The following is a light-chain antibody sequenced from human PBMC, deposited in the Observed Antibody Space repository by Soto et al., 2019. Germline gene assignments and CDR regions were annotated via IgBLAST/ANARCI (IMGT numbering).Light chain of an antibody. CDR2: AAS. CDR3: QQSYSIIT. Sequence: TQSPGTLSLSPGERATLSCRASQTISSWLAWYQQKPGKAPKLLIYAASSLQTGVPSRFSGSGSGTDFSLTISSLQPEDFATYYCQQSYSIITFGQGTRLEIK. J-gene: IGKJ5*01. V-gene: IGKV1-39*01. CDR1: QTISSW.